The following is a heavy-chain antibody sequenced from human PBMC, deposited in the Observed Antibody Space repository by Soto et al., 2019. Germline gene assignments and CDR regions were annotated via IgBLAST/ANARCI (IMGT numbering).Heavy chain of an antibody. Sequence: ASVKVSCKASGYTFTSYAMHWVRQAPGQWLEWMGWINAGNGNTKYSQKFQGRVTITRDTSASTAYMELSSLRSEDTAVYYCARGLNGYLHYFDYWGQGTLVTVSS. V-gene: IGHV1-3*01. CDR2: INAGNGNT. CDR3: ARGLNGYLHYFDY. D-gene: IGHD5-18*01. CDR1: GYTFTSYA. J-gene: IGHJ4*02.